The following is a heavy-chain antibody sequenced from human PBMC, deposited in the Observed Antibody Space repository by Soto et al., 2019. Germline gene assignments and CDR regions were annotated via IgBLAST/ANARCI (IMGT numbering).Heavy chain of an antibody. J-gene: IGHJ4*02. V-gene: IGHV3-30*18. Sequence: QVQLVESGGGVVQPGRSLRLSCAASGFTFSSYGMHWVRQAPGKGLEWVAVISYDGSNKYYADSVKGRFTISRDNSKKTLYLQMNSLRAEDTAVYYCAKADHYSDSSGYYYKYFDYWGQGTLVTVSS. CDR3: AKADHYSDSSGYYYKYFDY. CDR1: GFTFSSYG. CDR2: ISYDGSNK. D-gene: IGHD3-22*01.